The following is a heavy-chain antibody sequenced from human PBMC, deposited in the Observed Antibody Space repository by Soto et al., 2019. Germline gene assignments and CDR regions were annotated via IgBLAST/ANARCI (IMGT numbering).Heavy chain of an antibody. J-gene: IGHJ4*02. CDR3: ARAPPTVTSPFDY. D-gene: IGHD4-17*01. V-gene: IGHV3-7*01. Sequence: PGGSLRLSCAASGFTFSSYWMSWVRQAPGKGLEWVANIKQDGSEKYYVDSVKGRFTISRDNAKNSLYLQMNSLRAEDTAVYYCARAPPTVTSPFDYWGQGSLVTVSS. CDR1: GFTFSSYW. CDR2: IKQDGSEK.